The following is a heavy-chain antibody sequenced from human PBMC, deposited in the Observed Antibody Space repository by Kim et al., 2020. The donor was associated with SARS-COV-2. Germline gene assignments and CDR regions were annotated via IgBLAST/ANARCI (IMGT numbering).Heavy chain of an antibody. CDR1: GGSISSYY. J-gene: IGHJ4*02. CDR3: ARGGYCSGGCCYDDY. V-gene: IGHV4-59*01. Sequence: SETLSLTCTVSGGSISSYYWSWIRQPPGKGLEWIGYIYYRGSTNYNPSLKSRVTISVDTSKNQFSLKLRSVTAEDTAVYYCARGGYCSGGCCYDDYWGQGTLVTVSS. D-gene: IGHD2-15*01. CDR2: IYYRGST.